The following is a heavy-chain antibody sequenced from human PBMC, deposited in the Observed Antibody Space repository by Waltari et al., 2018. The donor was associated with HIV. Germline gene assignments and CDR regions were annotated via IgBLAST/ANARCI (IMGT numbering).Heavy chain of an antibody. J-gene: IGHJ4*02. V-gene: IGHV3-23*01. Sequence: VPLLASGGGLVQSGGSLTLSCAASGFGFSSYAMIWVRQGPGKGLEWVSAIGGGGDRSYYVDSVKGRFTISRDNSKNTLSLQMNGLRAEDTAVYYCVKGGGYYDSTGNVPFDYWGQGSLVTVSS. CDR3: VKGGGYYDSTGNVPFDY. CDR2: IGGGGDRS. CDR1: GFGFSSYA. D-gene: IGHD3-3*01.